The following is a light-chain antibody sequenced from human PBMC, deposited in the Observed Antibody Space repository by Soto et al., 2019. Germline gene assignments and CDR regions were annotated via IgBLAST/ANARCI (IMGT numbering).Light chain of an antibody. J-gene: IGKJ2*01. CDR1: QGIAAS. CDR3: QQYNSDLYT. Sequence: DIQLTQSPSFLSASVGDRVTITCRASQGIAASLAWYQQKPGNPPRLLIYADSTLQSGVPSRFSGSGSGTRGTLTISSLEPEDFATYYCQQYNSDLYTFGQGTKLETK. CDR2: ADS. V-gene: IGKV1-9*01.